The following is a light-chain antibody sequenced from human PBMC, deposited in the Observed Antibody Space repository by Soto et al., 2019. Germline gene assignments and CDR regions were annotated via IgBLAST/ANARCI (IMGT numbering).Light chain of an antibody. CDR1: RSDVGAYNY. J-gene: IGLJ1*01. CDR3: SSFTSRFTFV. V-gene: IGLV2-14*01. Sequence: LTQPASVSGSPGQSIAISCTGTRSDVGAYNYVSWYQQHPGKAPKLMISEVTNRPSGVSDRFSGSKSGNTASLTISGLQAEDEADYYCSSFTSRFTFVFGIGTKVTVL. CDR2: EVT.